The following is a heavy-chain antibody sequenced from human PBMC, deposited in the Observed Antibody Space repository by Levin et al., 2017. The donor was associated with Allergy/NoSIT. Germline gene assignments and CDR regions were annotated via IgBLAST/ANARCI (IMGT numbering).Heavy chain of an antibody. J-gene: IGHJ4*02. Sequence: GGSLRLSCAASGFTFSSYGMHWVRQAPGKGLEWVAVISYDGSNKYYADSVKGRFTISRDNSKNTLYLQMNSLRAEDTAVYYCAKDWRNGGSWSTFDYWGQGTLVTVSS. CDR3: AKDWRNGGSWSTFDY. V-gene: IGHV3-30*18. CDR2: ISYDGSNK. D-gene: IGHD2-15*01. CDR1: GFTFSSYG.